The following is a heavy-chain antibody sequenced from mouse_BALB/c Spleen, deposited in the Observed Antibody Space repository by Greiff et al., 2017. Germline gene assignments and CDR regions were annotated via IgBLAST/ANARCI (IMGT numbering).Heavy chain of an antibody. CDR3: AIDGYYGRFAY. CDR2: ISYDGSN. Sequence: EVKLVESGPGLVKPSQSLSLTCSVTGYSITSGYYWNWIRQFPGNKLEWMGYISYDGSNNYNPSLKNRISITRDTSKNQFFLKLNSVTTEDTATYYCAIDGYYGRFAYWGQGTLVTVSA. D-gene: IGHD2-3*01. V-gene: IGHV3-6*02. J-gene: IGHJ3*01. CDR1: GYSITSGYY.